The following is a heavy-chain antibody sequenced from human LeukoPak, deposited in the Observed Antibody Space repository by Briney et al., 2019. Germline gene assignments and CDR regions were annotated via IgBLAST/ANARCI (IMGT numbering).Heavy chain of an antibody. Sequence: GGSLRLSCAASAFTFSSYTMHWVRQAPGKGLEWVSTISGGGVTTYYADSAKGRFTISRDNSKNTLYLQMNSLRAEDTAVYYCPRQSYASGWNPFDYWGQGILVTVSS. CDR2: ISGGGVTT. V-gene: IGHV3-23*01. J-gene: IGHJ4*02. CDR3: PRQSYASGWNPFDY. CDR1: AFTFSSYT. D-gene: IGHD6-19*01.